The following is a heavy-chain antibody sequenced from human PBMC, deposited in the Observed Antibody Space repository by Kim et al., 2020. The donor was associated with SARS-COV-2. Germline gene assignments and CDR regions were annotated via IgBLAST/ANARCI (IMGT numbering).Heavy chain of an antibody. V-gene: IGHV1-2*02. D-gene: IGHD2-21*02. CDR3: ARDFTVVTPYWYFDL. CDR2: INPNSGGT. CDR1: GYTFTGYY. Sequence: ASVKVSCKASGYTFTGYYMHWVRQAPGQGLEWMGWINPNSGGTNYAQKFQGRVTMTRDTSISTAYMELSRLRSDDTAVYYCARDFTVVTPYWYFDLWGRGTLVTVSS. J-gene: IGHJ2*01.